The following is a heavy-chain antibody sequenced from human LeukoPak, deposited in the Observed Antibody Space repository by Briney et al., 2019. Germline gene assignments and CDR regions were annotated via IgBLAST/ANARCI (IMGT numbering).Heavy chain of an antibody. CDR2: ISKDGNSI. D-gene: IGHD4/OR15-4a*01. CDR1: GLTFCLNA. J-gene: IGHJ4*02. Sequence: GGSLSLSCAASGLTFCLNAMQWVRPAPAKGLEGVAVISKDGNSIRYAESVKGRFTISRDKPKNTLFLQVDSLRAGDTAMYYCARNEYGEYYFDYWGLGTLVTVSS. V-gene: IGHV3-30-3*01. CDR3: ARNEYGEYYFDY.